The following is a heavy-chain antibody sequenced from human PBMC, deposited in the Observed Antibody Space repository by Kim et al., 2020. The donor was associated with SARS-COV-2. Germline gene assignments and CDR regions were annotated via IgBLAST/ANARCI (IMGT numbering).Heavy chain of an antibody. D-gene: IGHD3-22*01. V-gene: IGHV3-11*05. J-gene: IGHJ4*02. CDR2: IRSSSSYT. CDR1: GFTFIDYY. CDR3: ARVRGNYYYDSSGYPTSGYFDC. Sequence: GGSLRLSCAASGFTFIDYYMSWIRLSPGVGLEWVSYIRSSSSYTNYADSVKGRFTISRDNGKNSLSLQMNSLRAEDTAVYYCARVRGNYYYDSSGYPTSGYFDCWGQGTLVTVYS.